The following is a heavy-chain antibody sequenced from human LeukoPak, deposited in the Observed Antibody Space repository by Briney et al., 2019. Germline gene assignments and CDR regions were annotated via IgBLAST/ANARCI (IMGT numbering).Heavy chain of an antibody. J-gene: IGHJ3*02. D-gene: IGHD3-22*01. CDR2: VDGTGST. CDR3: ARHLKIVVSGTVAFDI. Sequence: SETLSLTCTVSGGSISNYYWSWIRKPPGKGLEGIGYVDGTGSTNYNPSLKTRVSISEDTTNNQFSLNLSSVTAADTAVYYCARHLKIVVSGTVAFDIWGQGTMVTVSS. CDR1: GGSISNYY. V-gene: IGHV4-59*08.